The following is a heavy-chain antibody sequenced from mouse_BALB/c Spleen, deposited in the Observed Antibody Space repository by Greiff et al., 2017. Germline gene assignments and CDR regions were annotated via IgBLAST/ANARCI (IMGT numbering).Heavy chain of an antibody. CDR2: ISSGSSTI. D-gene: IGHD2-2*01. J-gene: IGHJ3*01. CDR3: AIPIYYGSGAWFAY. Sequence: EVKLVESGGGLVQPGGSRKLSCAASGFTFSSFGMHWVRQAPEKGLEWVAYISSGSSTIYYADTVKGRFTISRDNPKNTLFLQMTSLRSEDTAMYYCAIPIYYGSGAWFAYWGQGTLVTVSA. V-gene: IGHV5-17*02. CDR1: GFTFSSFG.